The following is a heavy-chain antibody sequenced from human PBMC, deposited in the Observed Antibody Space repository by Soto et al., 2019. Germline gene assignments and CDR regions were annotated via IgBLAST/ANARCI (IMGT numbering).Heavy chain of an antibody. J-gene: IGHJ3*02. CDR3: ARGWYYLDSSGYYDAFDI. CDR1: GFTFSNYN. V-gene: IGHV3-48*02. CDR2: ISDTSSTI. Sequence: GGSLRLSCAASGFTFSNYNMNWVRQAPGKGMEWVSYISDTSSTIYYADSVNGRFTISRDNANNSLFLQMNSLRDDDTAVYYYARGWYYLDSSGYYDAFDIWGQGTVVTVSS. D-gene: IGHD3-22*01.